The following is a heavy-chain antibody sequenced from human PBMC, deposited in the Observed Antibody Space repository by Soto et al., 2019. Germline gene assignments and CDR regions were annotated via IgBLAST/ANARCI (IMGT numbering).Heavy chain of an antibody. CDR3: TTGNWREWDYFDY. D-gene: IGHD3-3*01. CDR1: GFTFSNAW. Sequence: GGSLRLSCAASGFTFSNAWMSWVRQAPGKGLEWVGRIKSKTDGGTTDYAAPVKGRFTISRDDSKNTLYLQMNSLKTEDTAVYYCTTGNWREWDYFDYWGQGTLVTVSS. CDR2: IKSKTDGGTT. J-gene: IGHJ4*02. V-gene: IGHV3-15*01.